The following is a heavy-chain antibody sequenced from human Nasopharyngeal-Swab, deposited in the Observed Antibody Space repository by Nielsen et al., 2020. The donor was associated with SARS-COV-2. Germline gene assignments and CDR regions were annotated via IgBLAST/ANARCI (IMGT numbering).Heavy chain of an antibody. Sequence: SETLSLTCPVSCYSISSGYYWAWLRHSPGKGLEWIGSVQSAGNTYYNPSLESRVTISKDSSKNQFSLMLRSVTAADTAVYYCARELSNTPKYNWFAPWGQGALVTVSS. J-gene: IGHJ5*02. D-gene: IGHD3-16*02. CDR2: VQSAGNT. CDR3: ARELSNTPKYNWFAP. V-gene: IGHV4-38-2*02. CDR1: CYSISSGYY.